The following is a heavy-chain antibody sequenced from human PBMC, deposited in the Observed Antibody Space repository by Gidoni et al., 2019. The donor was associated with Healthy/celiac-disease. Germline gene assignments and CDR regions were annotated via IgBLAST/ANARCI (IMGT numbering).Heavy chain of an antibody. D-gene: IGHD4-17*01. CDR2: ISGSGGST. CDR1: GFPFSRYA. J-gene: IGHJ4*02. Sequence: EVQLLESGGGLLQPGGSLRLSFPPSGFPFSRYARSWVRQAPGKGLEWVSGISGSGGSTYDADAVKGRFTISRDNSKNTLYLQMNSLRAEDTAVYYCAKGAVNFDYWGQGTLVTVSS. CDR3: AKGAVNFDY. V-gene: IGHV3-23*01.